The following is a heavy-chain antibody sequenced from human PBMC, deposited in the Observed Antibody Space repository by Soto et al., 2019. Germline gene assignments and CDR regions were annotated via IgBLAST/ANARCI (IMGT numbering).Heavy chain of an antibody. V-gene: IGHV4-59*01. CDR3: ARDMHAGFTHYSDT. J-gene: IGHJ5*02. CDR2: TAYTGNA. D-gene: IGHD2-15*01. Sequence: PSETLPLTCVVSGGSITSYHWSLIRQFPGKGLEWIAHTAYTGNANYTPSLKSRVTISMDTSKNQLFLKLTSMPAEGPAVYYCARDMHAGFTHYSDTWGQGTLVTVSS. CDR1: GGSITSYH.